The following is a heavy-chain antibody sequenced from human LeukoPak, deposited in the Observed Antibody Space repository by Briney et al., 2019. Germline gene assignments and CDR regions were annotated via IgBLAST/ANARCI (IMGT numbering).Heavy chain of an antibody. V-gene: IGHV4-39*01. D-gene: IGHD6-19*01. Sequence: PSETLSLTCTVSGGSISSGSYYWGWIRQPPGKGLEWIGSIYYSGSTYYNPSLKSRVTISVDTSKNQFSLKLSSVTAADTAVYYCATKEQWLALDYWGQGTLVTVSS. J-gene: IGHJ4*02. CDR2: IYYSGST. CDR3: ATKEQWLALDY. CDR1: GGSISSGSYY.